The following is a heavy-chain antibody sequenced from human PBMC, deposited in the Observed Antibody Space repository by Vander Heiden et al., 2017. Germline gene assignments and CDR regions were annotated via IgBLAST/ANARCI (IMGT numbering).Heavy chain of an antibody. J-gene: IGHJ4*02. D-gene: IGHD5-18*01. CDR3: AKWMQPLASDD. Sequence: EVQLLESGGGLVQPGRSLRLSCAASGFTFDDYAMHWVRQAPGKCLEWVSGISWNSGSIGEADSVKGRFTISRDHAKNSLYMQMNTMRAEDTALYCGAKWMQPLASDDWGQGTMVTVSS. V-gene: IGHV3-9*01. CDR2: ISWNSGSI. CDR1: GFTFDDYA.